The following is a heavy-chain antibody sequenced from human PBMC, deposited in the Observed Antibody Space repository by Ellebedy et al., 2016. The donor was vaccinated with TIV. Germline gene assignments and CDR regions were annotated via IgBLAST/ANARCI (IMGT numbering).Heavy chain of an antibody. CDR1: GGSISSYY. CDR2: IYYSGST. Sequence: SETLSLTXTVSGGSISSYYWSWIRQPPGKGLEWIGYIYYSGSTNYNPSLKSRVTISVDTSKNQFSLKLSSVTAADTAVYYCASMDYADYYYYGMDVWGQGTTVTVSS. J-gene: IGHJ6*02. V-gene: IGHV4-59*01. D-gene: IGHD4-17*01. CDR3: ASMDYADYYYYGMDV.